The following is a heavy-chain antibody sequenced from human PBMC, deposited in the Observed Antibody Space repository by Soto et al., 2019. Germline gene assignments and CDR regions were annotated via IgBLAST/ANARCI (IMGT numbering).Heavy chain of an antibody. V-gene: IGHV1-3*01. Sequence: VQLVQSGAEVKKPGASVKVSCKASGYTFTNYPIHWVRQAPGHGLEWMGWINVGNGNTKYSQKYQGRVTLTRDTSASTTYMELSRLGSEDTGVYNCASSSERRQWGQGTLVTAYS. J-gene: IGHJ4*02. CDR3: ASSSERRQ. CDR2: INVGNGNT. CDR1: GYTFTNYP.